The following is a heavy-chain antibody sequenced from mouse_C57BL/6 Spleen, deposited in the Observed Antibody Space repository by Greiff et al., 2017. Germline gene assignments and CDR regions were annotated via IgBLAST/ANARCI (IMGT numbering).Heavy chain of an antibody. Sequence: EVKLMESGEGLVKPGGSLKLSCAASGFTFSSYAMSWVRQTPEKRLEWVAYISSGGDYIYYADTVKGRFTISRDNARNTLYLQMSSLKSEDTAMYYCTRVAYDLYAMDYWGQGTSVTVSS. V-gene: IGHV5-9-1*02. D-gene: IGHD6-5*01. J-gene: IGHJ4*01. CDR2: ISSGGDYI. CDR3: TRVAYDLYAMDY. CDR1: GFTFSSYA.